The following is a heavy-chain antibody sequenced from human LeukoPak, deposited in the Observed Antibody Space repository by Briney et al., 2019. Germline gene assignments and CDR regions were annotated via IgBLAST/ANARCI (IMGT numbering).Heavy chain of an antibody. CDR2: ISSSGSTI. Sequence: PGGSLRLSCAASGFTFSSYAMSWIRQAPGKGLEWVSYISSSGSTIYYADSVKGRFTISRDNAKNSLYLQMNSLRAEDTAVYYCARGSLRYFDWLLSDRSNWFDPWGQGTLVTVSS. J-gene: IGHJ5*02. D-gene: IGHD3-9*01. V-gene: IGHV3-11*01. CDR1: GFTFSSYA. CDR3: ARGSLRYFDWLLSDRSNWFDP.